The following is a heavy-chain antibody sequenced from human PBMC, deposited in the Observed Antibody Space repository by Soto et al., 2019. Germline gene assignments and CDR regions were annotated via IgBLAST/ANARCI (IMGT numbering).Heavy chain of an antibody. J-gene: IGHJ5*02. CDR2: INYSGRT. Sequence: QVLLQESAPGLVKASETLSLTCSVSGDSSTTYYWGWIRQPPGKGLEWIGYINYSGRTKHNPSLQSRLTISVDTSKTQFSLKLSSVTAADTAVYYCARSFCADAVSCNWFDPWGQGTLVTVSS. D-gene: IGHD2-21*01. CDR3: ARSFCADAVSCNWFDP. V-gene: IGHV4-59*01. CDR1: GDSSTTYY.